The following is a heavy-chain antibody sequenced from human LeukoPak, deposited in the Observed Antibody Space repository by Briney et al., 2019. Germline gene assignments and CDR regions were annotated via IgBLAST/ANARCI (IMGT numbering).Heavy chain of an antibody. J-gene: IGHJ6*03. CDR3: ARTGTYCSSTSCYFPSFYYYYMDV. V-gene: IGHV4-34*01. CDR1: GGSFSGYY. Sequence: SETLSLTCAVYGGSFSGYYWSWIRQPPGKGLEWIGEINHSGSTNYNPSLKSRVTISVDTSKNQFSLKLSSVTAADTAVYYCARTGTYCSSTSCYFPSFYYYYMDVWGKGTTVTVSS. CDR2: INHSGST. D-gene: IGHD2-2*01.